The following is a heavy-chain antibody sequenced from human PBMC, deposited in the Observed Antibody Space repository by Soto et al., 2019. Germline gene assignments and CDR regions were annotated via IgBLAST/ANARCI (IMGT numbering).Heavy chain of an antibody. V-gene: IGHV5-51*01. J-gene: IGHJ6*02. D-gene: IGHD3-10*01. Sequence: GESLKISCKASGYSFSNYWIGWVRQMPGKGLEWMAIINPGDSESRYSPSFQGQVTISADKSISTAYLQWNSLKASDTAMYYCARHDYGSGSYYYYYYGMDVWGQGTTVTVSS. CDR3: ARHDYGSGSYYYYYYGMDV. CDR2: INPGDSES. CDR1: GYSFSNYW.